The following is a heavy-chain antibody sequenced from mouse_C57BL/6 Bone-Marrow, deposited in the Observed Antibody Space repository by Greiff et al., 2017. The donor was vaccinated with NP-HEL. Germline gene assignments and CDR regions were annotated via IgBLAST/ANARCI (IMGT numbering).Heavy chain of an antibody. D-gene: IGHD1-1*01. CDR3: AREYYGRSYWYFDV. J-gene: IGHJ1*03. CDR1: GFTFSDYY. CDR2: INYDGSST. V-gene: IGHV5-16*01. Sequence: EVQLVESGGGLVQPGSSMKLSCTASGFTFSDYYMAWVRQVPEKGLEWVANINYDGSSTYYLDSLKSRFIISRDNATNILDLQRSSLKSEDTATYYRAREYYGRSYWYFDVWGTGTTVTVSS.